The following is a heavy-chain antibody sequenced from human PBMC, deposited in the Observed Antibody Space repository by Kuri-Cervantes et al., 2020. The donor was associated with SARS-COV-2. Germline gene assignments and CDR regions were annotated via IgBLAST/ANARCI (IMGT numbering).Heavy chain of an antibody. CDR2: MNPNSGNT. D-gene: IGHD3-10*01. CDR1: GYTFTSYD. Sequence: ASVKVSCKASGYTFTSYDTNWVRQATGQGLEWMGWMNPNSGNTGYAQKFQGRVTMTRNTSISTAYMELSSLRSEDTAVYYCATDTYYYGSGSFNYWGQGTLVTVSS. CDR3: ATDTYYYGSGSFNY. V-gene: IGHV1-8*01. J-gene: IGHJ4*02.